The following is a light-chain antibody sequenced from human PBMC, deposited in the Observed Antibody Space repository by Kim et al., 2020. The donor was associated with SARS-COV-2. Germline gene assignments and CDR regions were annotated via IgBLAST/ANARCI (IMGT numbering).Light chain of an antibody. CDR1: QSIDSS. J-gene: IGKJ4*01. CDR3: HKYNDYSALT. CDR2: DAS. V-gene: IGKV1-5*01. Sequence: DIQLTQSPSTLAASVGDRVSITCRASQSIDSSLAWYQQKPGTAPDLLVRDASNLADGVPSRFSGGGSGTQFTLTINNLQPDDYATYYCHKYNDYSALTFGGGTKVDIK.